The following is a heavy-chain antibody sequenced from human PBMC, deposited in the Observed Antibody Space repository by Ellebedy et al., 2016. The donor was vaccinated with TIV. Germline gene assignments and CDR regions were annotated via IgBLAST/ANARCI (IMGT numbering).Heavy chain of an antibody. CDR3: ARGYYDSSGYEHFDY. V-gene: IGHV3-7*01. J-gene: IGHJ4*02. D-gene: IGHD3-22*01. CDR2: IKQDESEK. CDR1: GFTFSNYW. Sequence: GGSLRLSXAASGFTFSNYWMHWVRQAPGRGLEWVANIKQDESEKYYVDSVEGRFTISRDNAKNSLYLQMNSLRAEDTAVYYCARGYYDSSGYEHFDYWGQGTLVTVSS.